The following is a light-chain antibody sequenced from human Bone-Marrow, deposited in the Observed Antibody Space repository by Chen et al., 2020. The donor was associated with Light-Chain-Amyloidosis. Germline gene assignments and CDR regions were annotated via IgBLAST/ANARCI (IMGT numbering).Light chain of an antibody. CDR2: DAS. V-gene: IGKV3-11*01. J-gene: IGKJ1*01. Sequence: EIVLTQSPATLSLSPGERATLSCRASQSVRSSLAWYQQKPGQAPRLLIYDASNRATVIPARFSGSGSGTDFTLTISSLEPEDCAVYYCQQRSSWPRTFGQGTKVEIK. CDR1: QSVRSS. CDR3: QQRSSWPRT.